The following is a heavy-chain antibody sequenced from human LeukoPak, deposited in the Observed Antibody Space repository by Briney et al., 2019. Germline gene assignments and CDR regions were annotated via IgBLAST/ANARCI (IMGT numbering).Heavy chain of an antibody. CDR3: ARDIPLDDFWGGMPNYYGMDV. D-gene: IGHD3-3*01. CDR1: GYTFTSYG. V-gene: IGHV1-46*01. Sequence: GASVKVSCKASGYTFTSYGISWVRQAPGQGLEWMGIINPSGGSTSYAQKFQGRVTMTRDTSTSTVYMELSSLRSEDTAVYYCARDIPLDDFWGGMPNYYGMDVWGQGTTVTVSS. J-gene: IGHJ6*02. CDR2: INPSGGST.